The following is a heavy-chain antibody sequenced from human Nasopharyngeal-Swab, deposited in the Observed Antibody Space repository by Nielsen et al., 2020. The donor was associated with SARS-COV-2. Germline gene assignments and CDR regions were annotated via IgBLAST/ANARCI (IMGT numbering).Heavy chain of an antibody. J-gene: IGHJ4*02. CDR1: GYTFTSYA. D-gene: IGHD6-19*01. Sequence: ASVKVSCKASGYTFTSYAMHWVRQAPAQRLEWMGWINAGNGNTKYSQKFQGRVTITRDTSASTAYMELSSLRSEDTAVYYCARGDGDSSGWYTNGDYFDYWGQGTLVTVSS. V-gene: IGHV1-3*01. CDR2: INAGNGNT. CDR3: ARGDGDSSGWYTNGDYFDY.